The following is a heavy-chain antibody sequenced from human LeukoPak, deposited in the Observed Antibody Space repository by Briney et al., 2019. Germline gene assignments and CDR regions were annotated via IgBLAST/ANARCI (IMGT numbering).Heavy chain of an antibody. Sequence: GGSLRLSCAASGFTFSSYAMHWVRQAPGKGLEWVAVISYDGSNKYYADSVKGRFTISRDNAKNTLYPQMNSLRVEDTAGYYCARVGVGSYHFDYWGQGTLVTVSS. CDR2: ISYDGSNK. CDR3: ARVGVGSYHFDY. J-gene: IGHJ4*02. V-gene: IGHV3-30-3*01. CDR1: GFTFSSYA. D-gene: IGHD1-26*01.